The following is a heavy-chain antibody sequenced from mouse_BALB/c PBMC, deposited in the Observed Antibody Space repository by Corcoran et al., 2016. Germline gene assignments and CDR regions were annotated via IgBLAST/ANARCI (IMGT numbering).Heavy chain of an antibody. CDR3: ARRDGNFWYFDV. CDR2: INPYYGST. Sequence: EIQLQQTGPELVKPGASVKISCKASGYSFTDYIMLWVKQSHGKSLEWIGNINPYYGSTSYNLKFKGKATLTVDKSSSTAYMQLNSLTSEDSAVYYCARRDGNFWYFDVGGAGTTVTVSS. D-gene: IGHD2-1*01. V-gene: IGHV1-39*01. J-gene: IGHJ1*01. CDR1: GYSFTDYI.